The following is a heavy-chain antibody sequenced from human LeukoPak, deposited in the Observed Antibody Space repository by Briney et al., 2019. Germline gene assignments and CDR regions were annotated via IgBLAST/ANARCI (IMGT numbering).Heavy chain of an antibody. D-gene: IGHD6-25*01. Sequence: SETLSLTCSVSGGSIGNGDYYWGWIRQAPGKGLEWIGSIFFGGSTHYNPSLKSRATISVDTSKNQFSLKLTSVTAADAAMYHCARQLPTAAADTRGYFDYWGQGTVVTVSS. J-gene: IGHJ4*01. CDR2: IFFGGST. CDR1: GGSIGNGDYY. CDR3: ARQLPTAAADTRGYFDY. V-gene: IGHV4-39*01.